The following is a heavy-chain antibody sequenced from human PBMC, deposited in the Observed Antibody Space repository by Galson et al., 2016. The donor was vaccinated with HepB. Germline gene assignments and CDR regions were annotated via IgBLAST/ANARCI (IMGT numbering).Heavy chain of an antibody. CDR1: GYAFTSFG. V-gene: IGHV1-18*01. J-gene: IGHJ6*02. CDR2: ISAYNGYT. D-gene: IGHD1-26*01. CDR3: ARGGGGTYFENYYYGMDV. Sequence: SVKVSCKASGYAFTSFGITWVRQAPGQGLEWMGWISAYNGYTNYAPKLQGRVTMTTHTSTSTVYMELRSLRSDDTAVYYCARGGGGTYFENYYYGMDVWGQGTTVTVSS.